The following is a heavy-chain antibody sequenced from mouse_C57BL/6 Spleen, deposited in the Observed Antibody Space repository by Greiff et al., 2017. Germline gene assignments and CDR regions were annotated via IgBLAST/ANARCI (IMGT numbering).Heavy chain of an antibody. CDR3: AREEMYYGSGYFDY. J-gene: IGHJ2*01. CDR2: ISYDGSN. Sequence: EVQLQESGPGLVKPSQSLSLTCSVTGYSITSGYYWNWIRQFPGNKLEWMGYISYDGSNNSNPSLKNRISITRDTSKNQVFLKLNSVTTEDTATYYCAREEMYYGSGYFDYWGKGTTLTVSS. CDR1: GYSITSGYY. D-gene: IGHD1-1*01. V-gene: IGHV3-6*01.